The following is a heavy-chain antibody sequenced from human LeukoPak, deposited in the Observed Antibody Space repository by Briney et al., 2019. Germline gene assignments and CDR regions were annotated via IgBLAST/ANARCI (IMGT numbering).Heavy chain of an antibody. J-gene: IGHJ6*02. CDR2: ISGSGGST. CDR1: GFTFSSYA. Sequence: GGSLRLSCAASGFTFSSYAMSWVRQAPGKGLEWVSAISGSGGSTYYAGSVKGRFTISRDNSKNTLYLQMNSLRAEDTAVYYCAKDLPSWAMRLLYYYYYYGMDVWGQGTTVTVSS. D-gene: IGHD2-2*01. V-gene: IGHV3-23*01. CDR3: AKDLPSWAMRLLYYYYYYGMDV.